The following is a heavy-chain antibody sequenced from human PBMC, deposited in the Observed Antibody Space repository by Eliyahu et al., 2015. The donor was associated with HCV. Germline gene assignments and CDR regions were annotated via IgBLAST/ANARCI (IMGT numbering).Heavy chain of an antibody. Sequence: EVQLLESGGGLVQPGGSLRLSCAASGFTFSSYAMSWGPPGPGKGVGWVSAISGSGGSTYYADSVKGRFTISRDNSKNTLYLQMNSLRAEDTAVYYCAKAAVAGGDYWGQGTLVTVSS. J-gene: IGHJ4*02. CDR2: ISGSGGST. D-gene: IGHD6-19*01. V-gene: IGHV3-23*01. CDR1: GFTFSSYA. CDR3: AKAAVAGGDY.